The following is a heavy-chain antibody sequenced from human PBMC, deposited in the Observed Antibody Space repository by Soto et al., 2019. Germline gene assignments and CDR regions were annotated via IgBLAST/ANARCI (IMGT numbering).Heavy chain of an antibody. CDR2: INHSGIT. V-gene: IGHV4-34*01. Sequence: SETLSLSCAVHGGSFTGYYWSWIRQTPGKGLEWIGQINHSGITNYSPSLKSRVTISLDTSKNQFYLNLTSVTVADTAFYYCTRVPMMYYGAGPYGHFDSPGQRNLVTV. J-gene: IGHJ4*02. D-gene: IGHD3-10*01. CDR3: TRVPMMYYGAGPYGHFDS. CDR1: GGSFTGYY.